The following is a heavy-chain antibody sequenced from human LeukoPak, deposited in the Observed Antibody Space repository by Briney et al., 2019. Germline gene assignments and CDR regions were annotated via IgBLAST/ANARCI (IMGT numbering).Heavy chain of an antibody. V-gene: IGHV1-2*02. Sequence: ASVKLSCKASGYTFTGYDMHWVRQAPGQGLGWMGWINPNSGGTYYAQKFQGRVTMTRDTAISTAYMELSRLRSDDTAVYYCTRGYEQVPDYWGQGSLVTVSS. J-gene: IGHJ4*02. D-gene: IGHD1-14*01. CDR3: TRGYEQVPDY. CDR2: INPNSGGT. CDR1: GYTFTGYD.